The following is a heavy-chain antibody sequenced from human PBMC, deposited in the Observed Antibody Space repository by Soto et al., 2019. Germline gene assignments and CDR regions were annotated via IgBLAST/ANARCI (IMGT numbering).Heavy chain of an antibody. CDR1: GYTFTSYY. D-gene: IGHD4-17*01. J-gene: IGHJ4*02. Sequence: ASVKVSCKASGYTFTSYYMHWVRQAPGQGLEWMGIINPSGGSTSYAQKFQGRVTMTRDTSTSTVYMELSSLRSEDTAVYYCARGTLDPYGDYRESGFDYWGQGTLVTVSS. V-gene: IGHV1-46*03. CDR3: ARGTLDPYGDYRESGFDY. CDR2: INPSGGST.